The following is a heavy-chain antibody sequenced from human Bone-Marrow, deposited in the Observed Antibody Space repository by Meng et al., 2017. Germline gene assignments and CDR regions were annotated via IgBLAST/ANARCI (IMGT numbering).Heavy chain of an antibody. J-gene: IGHJ4*02. D-gene: IGHD1-26*01. V-gene: IGHV1-69*05. CDR3: AREAFPPTRGTRGSREYYFDY. CDR2: IIPIFGTA. Sequence: SVKVSCKASGYTFTSYDMNWVRQAPGQGLEWMGGIIPIFGTANYAQKFQGRVTITTDESTSTAYMELSSLRSEDTAVYYCAREAFPPTRGTRGSREYYFDYWGQGTLVTVSS. CDR1: GYTFTSYD.